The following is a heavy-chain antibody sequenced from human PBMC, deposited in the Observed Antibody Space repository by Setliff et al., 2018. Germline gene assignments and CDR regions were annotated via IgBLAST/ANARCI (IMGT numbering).Heavy chain of an antibody. V-gene: IGHV1-18*01. CDR2: IRVYDGYT. D-gene: IGHD1-26*01. CDR3: VRDLGQWALDF. J-gene: IGHJ4*02. CDR1: GYTFTTYG. Sequence: GASVKVSCKTSGYTFTTYGISWVRQDPGQGLEWMGWIRVYDGYTDYAQKFQGRVTMTKDTSTSTAYMELRSLRPDDTAVYYCVRDLGQWALDFWGQGTLVTVSS.